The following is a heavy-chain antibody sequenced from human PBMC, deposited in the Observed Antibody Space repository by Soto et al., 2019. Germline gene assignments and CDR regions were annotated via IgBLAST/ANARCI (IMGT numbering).Heavy chain of an antibody. CDR1: GFTFSSYA. V-gene: IGHV3-30*04. J-gene: IGHJ4*02. CDR3: ARELERVFDY. CDR2: IAYDGRNK. D-gene: IGHD1-1*01. Sequence: GGSLRLSCAASGFTFSSYAMHWVRRAPGKGLEWVAVIAYDGRNKYYADSVKGRFTISRDNSKNTLYLQMNSLRIEDTAVYYCARELERVFDYWGQGTLVTVSS.